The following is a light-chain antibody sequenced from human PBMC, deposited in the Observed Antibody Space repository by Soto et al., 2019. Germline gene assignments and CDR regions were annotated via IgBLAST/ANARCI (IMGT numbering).Light chain of an antibody. V-gene: IGKV3-20*01. CDR1: QSISSSY. CDR2: GAS. Sequence: EIVLTQSPGTLSLSPGERATLSCRASQSISSSYLAWYQQKPGQAPRLLIYGASSRATGLPDRFSGSGSGTDFTLTISRLEPEDFAVYYCQQYGSSPRAYTFGQGTKLEIK. J-gene: IGKJ2*01. CDR3: QQYGSSPRAYT.